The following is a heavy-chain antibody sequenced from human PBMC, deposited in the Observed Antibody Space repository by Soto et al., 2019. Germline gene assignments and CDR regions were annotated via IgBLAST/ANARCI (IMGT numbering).Heavy chain of an antibody. V-gene: IGHV6-1*01. CDR2: TYYRSKWYN. J-gene: IGHJ5*02. D-gene: IGHD2-2*01. CDR3: ARDPTLGYCSSTSCWFDP. Sequence: SQTLSLTCAISGDSVSSNSAAWNWIRQSPSRGLEWLGRTYYRSKWYNDYAVSVKSRITINPDTSKNQFSLQLNSVTPEDTAVYYCARDPTLGYCSSTSCWFDPWGQGTLGTVSS. CDR1: GDSVSSNSAA.